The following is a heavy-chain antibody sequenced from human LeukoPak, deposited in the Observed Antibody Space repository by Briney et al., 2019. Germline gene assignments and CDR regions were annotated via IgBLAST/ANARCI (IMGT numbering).Heavy chain of an antibody. Sequence: ASVKVSCKASGYTFTSYGIIWVRQAPGQGLEWMGWISAYNGNTNYAQKLQGRVTMTTDTSTSTAYMELRSLRSDDTAVYYCAIVNIVVVPGDDAFDIWGQGTMVTVSS. V-gene: IGHV1-18*01. CDR3: AIVNIVVVPGDDAFDI. CDR2: ISAYNGNT. D-gene: IGHD2-2*01. CDR1: GYTFTSYG. J-gene: IGHJ3*02.